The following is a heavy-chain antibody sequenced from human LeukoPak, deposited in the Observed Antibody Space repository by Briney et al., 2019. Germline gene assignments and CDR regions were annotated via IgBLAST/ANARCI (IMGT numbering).Heavy chain of an antibody. CDR1: GGSISSSY. CDR2: IYSSGSS. J-gene: IGHJ3*02. D-gene: IGHD6-13*01. V-gene: IGHV4-4*07. Sequence: SETLFLTCTVCGGSISSSYWNGLRQPAGKGREGIGRIYSSGSSHYNPYLKSRVTMAIDTSTNQFSLTLSSVAAADTAVYYCARGTPAPVRAFDIWGQGTIVTVSS. CDR3: ARGTPAPVRAFDI.